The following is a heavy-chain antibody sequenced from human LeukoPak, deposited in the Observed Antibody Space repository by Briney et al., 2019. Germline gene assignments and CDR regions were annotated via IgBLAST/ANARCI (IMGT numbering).Heavy chain of an antibody. CDR3: ARVRVPSYVFDY. CDR2: IYSGGST. D-gene: IGHD3-10*02. CDR1: GFTVSSNY. V-gene: IGHV3-53*01. Sequence: GGSLRLSCAASGFTVSSNYMSWVRQAPGKGLEWVSVIYSGGSTYYADSVKGRFTISRDNSKNTLYPRMNGLRAEDTAVYYCARVRVPSYVFDYWGQGTPVTVSS. J-gene: IGHJ4*02.